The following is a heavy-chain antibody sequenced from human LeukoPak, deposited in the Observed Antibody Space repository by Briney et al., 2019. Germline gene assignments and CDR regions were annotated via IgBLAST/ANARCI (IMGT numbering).Heavy chain of an antibody. D-gene: IGHD2-2*01. CDR2: ISSSGSTI. J-gene: IGHJ4*02. V-gene: IGHV3-11*04. CDR3: ARDYCSSTSCYNYFDY. CDR1: GFTFSDYY. Sequence: GGSLRLSCAASGFTFSDYYMSWIRQAPGKGLEWVSYISSSGSTIYYADSVKGRFTISRDNAKNSLYLQMNSLRAEDTAVYYCARDYCSSTSCYNYFDYWGQGTLVTVSS.